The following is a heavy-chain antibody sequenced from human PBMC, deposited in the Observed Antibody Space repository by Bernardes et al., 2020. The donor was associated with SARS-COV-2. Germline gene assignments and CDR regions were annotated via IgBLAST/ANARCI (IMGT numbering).Heavy chain of an antibody. Sequence: ASVKVSCKASGYGFTNYGISWVRQAPGRGLEWMGWISGYNGKTNYAQKIQGRVTMTTDTPTTTAYMELRSLISDDTAVYYCARDWTRNYGDSVLDALDIWGQGTMVTVSS. D-gene: IGHD4-17*01. CDR3: ARDWTRNYGDSVLDALDI. CDR2: ISGYNGKT. J-gene: IGHJ3*02. CDR1: GYGFTNYG. V-gene: IGHV1-18*04.